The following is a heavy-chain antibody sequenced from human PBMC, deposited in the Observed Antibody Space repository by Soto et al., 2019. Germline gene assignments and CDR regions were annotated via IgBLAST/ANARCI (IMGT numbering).Heavy chain of an antibody. CDR1: GGSIGSGAYY. Sequence: QVQLQESGPGLVKPSQTLSLTCTVSGGSIGSGAYYWSRIRQHPGKGLEWIGYIYYSGSTYYNPSLKSRVTISVETSKNQFSLKLSSVTAADTAVYYCAREGGIVGATAADYWGQGTLVTVSS. CDR2: IYYSGST. J-gene: IGHJ4*02. CDR3: AREGGIVGATAADY. V-gene: IGHV4-31*03. D-gene: IGHD1-26*01.